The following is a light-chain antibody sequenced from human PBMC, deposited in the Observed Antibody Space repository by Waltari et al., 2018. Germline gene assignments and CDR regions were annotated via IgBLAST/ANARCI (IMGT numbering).Light chain of an antibody. CDR1: QSLLHSNGYNY. J-gene: IGKJ3*01. CDR3: MQALQTHT. CDR2: LGS. V-gene: IGKV2-28*01. Sequence: DIVMTQSPLSLPVTPGEPASISCRSSQSLLHSNGYNYLDWYLQKPGQSPQLLIYLGSNRASGVPDRFSGSGSGTDFTLKISRVEAEDVGVYYCMQALQTHTFGPGTKWISN.